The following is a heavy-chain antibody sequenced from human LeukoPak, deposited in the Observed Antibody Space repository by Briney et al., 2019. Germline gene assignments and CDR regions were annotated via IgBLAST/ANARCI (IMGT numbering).Heavy chain of an antibody. CDR3: AREVAGGYSYLDY. V-gene: IGHV3-53*01. J-gene: IGHJ4*02. CDR2: IYSGGST. CDR1: GFTVSSNY. Sequence: GGSLRLSCAASGFTVSSNYMSWVRQAPGKGLGWVSVIYSGGSTYYADSVKGRFTISRDNSKNTLYLQMNSLRAEDTAVYYRAREVAGGYSYLDYWGQGTLVTVSS. D-gene: IGHD5-18*01.